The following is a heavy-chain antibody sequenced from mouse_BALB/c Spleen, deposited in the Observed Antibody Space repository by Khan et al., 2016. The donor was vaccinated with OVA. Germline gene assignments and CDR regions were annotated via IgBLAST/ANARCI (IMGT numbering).Heavy chain of an antibody. CDR3: ARRANWDYAMDY. D-gene: IGHD4-1*01. CDR2: INTNTGEP. Sequence: QVQLQQSGPELKKPGETVKISCKASGYTFTNYEMNWVKQAPGEGLKWMGWINTNTGEPTYAEEFKGRFAFSLETSASTAYLQINNLKNEDTATYFCARRANWDYAMDYWGQGTSVTVSS. J-gene: IGHJ4*01. CDR1: GYTFTNYE. V-gene: IGHV9-3*02.